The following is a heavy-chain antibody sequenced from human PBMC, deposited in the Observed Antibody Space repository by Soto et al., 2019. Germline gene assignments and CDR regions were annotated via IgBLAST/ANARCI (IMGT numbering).Heavy chain of an antibody. V-gene: IGHV4-34*01. D-gene: IGHD6-19*01. Sequence: QVQLQQWGAGLLKPSETLSLTCAVYGGSFSGYYWSWIRQPPGKGLEWIGEINHSGSTNYNPSLKSRVTISVDTSKNQFSLKLSSVPAADTAVYYCARASKWLVPFDYWGQGTLVTVSS. CDR1: GGSFSGYY. CDR3: ARASKWLVPFDY. J-gene: IGHJ4*02. CDR2: INHSGST.